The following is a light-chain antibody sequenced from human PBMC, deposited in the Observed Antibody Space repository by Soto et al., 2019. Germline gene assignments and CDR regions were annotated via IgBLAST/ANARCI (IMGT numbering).Light chain of an antibody. CDR2: DTS. V-gene: IGKV1-5*01. CDR3: QQGNSYPLT. Sequence: DIPITQSPSTLSASVGDRVTITCRASQSISSWLAWYQQKPGKAPNLLIYDTSTLQRGVPSRFSGSGSGTEFTLTISSLQPEDFAAYYCQQGNSYPLTFGGGTKVDIK. J-gene: IGKJ4*01. CDR1: QSISSW.